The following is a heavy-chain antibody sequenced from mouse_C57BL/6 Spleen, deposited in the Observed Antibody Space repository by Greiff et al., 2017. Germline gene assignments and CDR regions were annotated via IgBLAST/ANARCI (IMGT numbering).Heavy chain of an antibody. CDR1: GYTFTDYY. CDR3: ARGAGRAMDY. V-gene: IGHV1-76*01. Sequence: QVHVKQSGAELVRPGASVKLSCKASGYTFTDYYINWVKQRPGQGLEWIARIYPGSGNTYYNEKFKGKATLTAEKSSSTAYMQLSSLTSEDSAVYFCARGAGRAMDYWGQGTSGTVSS. J-gene: IGHJ4*01. CDR2: IYPGSGNT. D-gene: IGHD3-3*01.